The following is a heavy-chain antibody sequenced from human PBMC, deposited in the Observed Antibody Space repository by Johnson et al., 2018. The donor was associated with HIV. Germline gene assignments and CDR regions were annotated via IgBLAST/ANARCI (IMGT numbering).Heavy chain of an antibody. V-gene: IGHV3-30*02. Sequence: VQLVESGGRLVQPGRSLRLSCAASGFTFSDFYMSWIRQAPGKGLDWVTFIRYDGSGKYYADSVNGRFTISRDNSKNTLYLQMNSLSAEDTAVYYCAKDVGNYWPNAFDIWGQGTTVTVSS. CDR3: AKDVGNYWPNAFDI. CDR2: IRYDGSGK. J-gene: IGHJ3*02. CDR1: GFTFSDFY. D-gene: IGHD3-22*01.